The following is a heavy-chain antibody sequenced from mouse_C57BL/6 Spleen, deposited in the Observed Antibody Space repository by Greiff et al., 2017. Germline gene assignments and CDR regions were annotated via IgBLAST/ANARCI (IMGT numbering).Heavy chain of an antibody. Sequence: EVKLVESGPGLVKPSQSLSLTCSVTGYSITSGYYWNWIRQFPGNKLEWMGYISYDGCNNYNPSLKNRISVTRDTSKNPFFMKLNSVTTEDSATYCGARGSNYERYFDYWGQGTTLTVSS. D-gene: IGHD2-5*01. V-gene: IGHV3-6*01. J-gene: IGHJ2*01. CDR1: GYSITSGYY. CDR3: ARGSNYERYFDY. CDR2: ISYDGCN.